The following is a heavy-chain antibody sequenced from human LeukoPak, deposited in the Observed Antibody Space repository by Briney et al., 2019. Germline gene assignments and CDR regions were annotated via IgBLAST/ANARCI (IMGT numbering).Heavy chain of an antibody. CDR3: AKDQGWRDGPLDY. V-gene: IGHV4-39*07. Sequence: SETLSLTCTVSGGSISGSNYYWGWIRQPPGKGLEWIGEIYHSGSTNYNPSLKSRVTISVDKSKNQFSLKLSSVTAADTAVYYCAKDQGWRDGPLDYWGRGTLVTVSS. CDR1: GGSISGSNYY. J-gene: IGHJ4*02. CDR2: IYHSGST. D-gene: IGHD2-15*01.